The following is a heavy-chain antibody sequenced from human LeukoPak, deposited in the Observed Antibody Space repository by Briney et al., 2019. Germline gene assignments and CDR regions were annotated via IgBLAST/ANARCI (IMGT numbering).Heavy chain of an antibody. CDR3: ARGGSSGWYVQNYFDT. CDR1: GYTFTGYY. V-gene: IGHV1-2*02. J-gene: IGHJ5*02. CDR2: INPNSGGT. D-gene: IGHD6-19*01. Sequence: ASVKVSFKASGYTFTGYYLHWVRQAPGQGREWMGWINPNSGGTNYAQTFQGRVTMTRDTSIRTAYMELSRLRSDDTAVYYCARGGSSGWYVQNYFDTWGQGTLVTVSS.